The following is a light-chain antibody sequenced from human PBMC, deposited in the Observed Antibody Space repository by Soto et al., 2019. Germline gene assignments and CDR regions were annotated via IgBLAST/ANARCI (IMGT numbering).Light chain of an antibody. Sequence: QSVLTQPPSTSGTPGQRVTISCSGTSSNVGKNTVNWYQQVPGTAPKLLIFGNNQRPSGVPDRFSGSKFGTSASLAISGLQSEDEADYYCAAWDGSLNGPVFGGGTKLTVL. V-gene: IGLV1-44*01. CDR1: SSNVGKNT. J-gene: IGLJ3*02. CDR3: AAWDGSLNGPV. CDR2: GNN.